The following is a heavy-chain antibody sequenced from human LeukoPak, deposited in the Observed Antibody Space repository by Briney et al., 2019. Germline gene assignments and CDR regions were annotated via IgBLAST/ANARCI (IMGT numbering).Heavy chain of an antibody. CDR1: GFTFSSYG. D-gene: IGHD2-15*01. V-gene: IGHV3-30*18. CDR3: AKLGYCSGGSCSPFDY. Sequence: GGSLRLSCAASGFTFSSYGMHWVRQAPGKGLEWVAVISYDGSNKYYAYSVKGRFTISRDNSKNALYLQMNSLRAEDTAVYYCAKLGYCSGGSCSPFDYWGQGTLVTVSS. CDR2: ISYDGSNK. J-gene: IGHJ4*02.